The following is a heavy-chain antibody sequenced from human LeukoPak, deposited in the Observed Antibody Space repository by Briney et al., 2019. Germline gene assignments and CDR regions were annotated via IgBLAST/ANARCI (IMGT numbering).Heavy chain of an antibody. Sequence: ASVKVSCKASGYTFTGYYMHWVRQAPGQGLEWMGWINPNSGGTNYAQKFQGRVTMTRDTSISTAYMELSRLRSNDTAVYYCARGGIVATEMTGDYWGQGTLVIVSS. CDR2: INPNSGGT. CDR1: GYTFTGYY. J-gene: IGHJ4*02. V-gene: IGHV1-2*02. D-gene: IGHD5-12*01. CDR3: ARGGIVATEMTGDY.